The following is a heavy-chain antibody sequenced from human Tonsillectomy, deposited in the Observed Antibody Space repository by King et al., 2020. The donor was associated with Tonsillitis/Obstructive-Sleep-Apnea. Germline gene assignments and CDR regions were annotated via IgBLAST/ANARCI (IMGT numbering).Heavy chain of an antibody. CDR3: ARETLYSGYDQRFLYYYYGMDV. Sequence: QLVQSGGGVVQPGRSLRLSCAASGFTFSSYAMHWVRQAPGKGLEWVAVISYDGSNKYYADSVKGRFTISRDNSKNTLYLQMNSLRAEDTAVYYCARETLYSGYDQRFLYYYYGMDVWGQGTTVTVSS. D-gene: IGHD5-12*01. J-gene: IGHJ6*02. CDR2: ISYDGSNK. CDR1: GFTFSSYA. V-gene: IGHV3-30*04.